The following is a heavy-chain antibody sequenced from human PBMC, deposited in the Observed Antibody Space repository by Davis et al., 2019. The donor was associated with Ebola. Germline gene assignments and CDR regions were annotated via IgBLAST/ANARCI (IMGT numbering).Heavy chain of an antibody. D-gene: IGHD4-17*01. V-gene: IGHV3-21*01. Sequence: GESLKISCAASGFNFSNHAMNWVRQAPGKGLEWVSSISSSSSYIYYADSVKGRFTISRDNAKNSLYLQMNSLRAEDTAVYYCAGRYGDYYYYYMDVWGKGTTVTVSS. CDR2: ISSSSSYI. CDR1: GFNFSNHA. J-gene: IGHJ6*03. CDR3: AGRYGDYYYYYMDV.